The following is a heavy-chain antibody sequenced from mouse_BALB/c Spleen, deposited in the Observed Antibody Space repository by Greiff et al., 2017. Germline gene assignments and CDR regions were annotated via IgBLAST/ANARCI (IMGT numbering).Heavy chain of an antibody. CDR3: AREGTAY. V-gene: IGHV5-6-3*01. CDR1: GFTFSSYG. CDR2: INSNGGST. J-gene: IGHJ3*01. D-gene: IGHD3-3*01. Sequence: DVKLVESGGGLVQPGGSLKLSCAASGFTFSSYGMSWVRQTPDKRLELVATINSNGGSTYYPDSVKGRFTISRDNAKNTLYLQMSSLKSEDTAMYYCAREGTAYWGQGTLVTVSA.